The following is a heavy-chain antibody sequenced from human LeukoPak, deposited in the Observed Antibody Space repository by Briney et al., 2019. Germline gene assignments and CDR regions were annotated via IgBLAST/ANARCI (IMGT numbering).Heavy chain of an antibody. Sequence: GGSLRLSCAASGFILSDYYMSWIRQAPGKGLEWVSYIRSSSSYTINADSVKGRFTVFRDNAKNLVFLQMNRLRAEDTAVYYCARDRGDSGSSDYWGQGTLVTVSS. J-gene: IGHJ4*02. CDR1: GFILSDYY. CDR3: ARDRGDSGSSDY. V-gene: IGHV3-11*06. D-gene: IGHD3-10*01. CDR2: IRSSSSYT.